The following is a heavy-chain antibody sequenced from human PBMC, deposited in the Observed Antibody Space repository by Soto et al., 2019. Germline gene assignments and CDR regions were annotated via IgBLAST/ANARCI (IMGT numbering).Heavy chain of an antibody. CDR2: SMPVFGIA. CDR3: AREDRDRETGLVPAAIDGMDV. D-gene: IGHD2-2*01. V-gene: IGHV1-69*08. J-gene: IGHJ6*02. Sequence: QVQLVQSGAEVKKPGSSVKVSCKASGGTFSRYSFTWVRQAPGHGLEWMGRSMPVFGIASYAQKFQGRVTITADESTSTAFMELSSLRSEDTAVYYCAREDRDRETGLVPAAIDGMDVWGQGTTVTVSS. CDR1: GGTFSRYS.